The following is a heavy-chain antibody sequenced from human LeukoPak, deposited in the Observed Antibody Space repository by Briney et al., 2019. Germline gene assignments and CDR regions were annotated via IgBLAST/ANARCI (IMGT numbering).Heavy chain of an antibody. J-gene: IGHJ6*03. CDR1: EHSVSSNSAS. CDR3: AREGLGTTATSYYYYYYMDV. D-gene: IGHD1-7*01. Sequence: SQTLSHTCAIYEHSVSSNSASWNWIRQSPSRGLEWLGRTYYRSKWYNDYAVSVKSRITINPDTSKNQFSLQLNSVTPEDTAVYYCAREGLGTTATSYYYYYYMDVWGKGTTVTVSS. CDR2: TYYRSKWYN. V-gene: IGHV6-1*01.